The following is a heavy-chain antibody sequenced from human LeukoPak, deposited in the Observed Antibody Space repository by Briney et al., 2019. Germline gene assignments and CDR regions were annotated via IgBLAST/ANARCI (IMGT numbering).Heavy chain of an antibody. CDR1: GGSISSYY. D-gene: IGHD1-26*01. CDR2: IYYSGST. V-gene: IGHV4-39*07. Sequence: SETLSLTCTVSGGSISSYYWSWIRQPPGKGLEWIGSIYYSGSTYYNPSLKSRVTISVDTSKNQFSLKLSSVTAADTAVYYCARARLSGSYLEYWGQGTLVTVSS. J-gene: IGHJ4*02. CDR3: ARARLSGSYLEY.